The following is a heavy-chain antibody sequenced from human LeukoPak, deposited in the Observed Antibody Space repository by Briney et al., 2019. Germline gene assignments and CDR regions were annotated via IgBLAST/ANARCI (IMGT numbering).Heavy chain of an antibody. D-gene: IGHD5/OR15-5a*01. J-gene: IGHJ1*01. CDR2: ISGSGGST. CDR3: AKLPHSIYEKYFQH. V-gene: IGHV3-23*01. CDR1: GFTFSSYA. Sequence: SGGSLRLSCAASGFTFSSYAMSWVRQAPGKGLEWVSAISGSGGSTYYADSVKGRFTISRDNSKNTLYLQMNSLGAEDTAVYYCAKLPHSIYEKYFQHWGQGTLVTVSS.